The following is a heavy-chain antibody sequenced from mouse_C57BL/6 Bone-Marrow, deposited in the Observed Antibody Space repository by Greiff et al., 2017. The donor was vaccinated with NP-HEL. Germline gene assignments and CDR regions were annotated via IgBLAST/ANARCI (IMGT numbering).Heavy chain of an antibody. CDR1: GYTFTGYW. CDR2: ILPGSGST. Sequence: VQLVESGAELMKPGASVKLSCTATGYTFTGYWIEWVKQRPGHGLEWIGEILPGSGSTNYNAKFQGKATFTADTSSNTAYMQLSSLTTEDSAIYYCAGEYDYEFAYWGQGTLVTVSA. V-gene: IGHV1-9*01. J-gene: IGHJ3*01. CDR3: AGEYDYEFAY. D-gene: IGHD2-4*01.